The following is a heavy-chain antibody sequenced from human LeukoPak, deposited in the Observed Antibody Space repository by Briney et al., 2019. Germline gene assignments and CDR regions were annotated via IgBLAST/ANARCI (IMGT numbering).Heavy chain of an antibody. CDR3: ARGTHLYYDILTGYPVNDAFDI. Sequence: SQTLTLTCTVSGGSISSGGYYWSWIRQHPGKGLEWIGYIYYSGSTYYNPSLKSRVTISVDTSKNQFSLKLSSVTAADTAVYYCARGTHLYYDILTGYPVNDAFDIWGQGTMVTVSS. V-gene: IGHV4-31*03. CDR2: IYYSGST. CDR1: GGSISSGGYY. J-gene: IGHJ3*02. D-gene: IGHD3-9*01.